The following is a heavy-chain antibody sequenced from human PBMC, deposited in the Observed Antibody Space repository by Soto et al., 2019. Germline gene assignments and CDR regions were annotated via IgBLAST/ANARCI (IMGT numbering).Heavy chain of an antibody. D-gene: IGHD6-13*01. V-gene: IGHV1-2*04. CDR2: INPNSGGT. J-gene: IGHJ5*02. Sequence: GASVKVSCKASGYTFTGYYMHWVRQAPGQGLEWMGWINPNSGGTNYAQKFQGWVAMTRDASTATSHLDLTSLTSDDTAVYYCARMASAGTLNWFDPWGPGTLVTVSS. CDR3: ARMASAGTLNWFDP. CDR1: GYTFTGYY.